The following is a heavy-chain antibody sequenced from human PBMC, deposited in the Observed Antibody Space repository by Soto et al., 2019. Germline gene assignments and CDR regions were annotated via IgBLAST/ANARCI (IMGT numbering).Heavy chain of an antibody. V-gene: IGHV3-33*03. CDR1: GFSFNKYA. CDR3: STDRTALATTLFYFEF. CDR2: IRYDGNDK. J-gene: IGHJ4*02. D-gene: IGHD1-1*01. Sequence: QVQLVESGGGVVQPGRSLRLSCAASGFSFNKYAMHWVRQAPGKGLEGLAVIRYDGNDKYYADSVSGRVAISRDNSKETLYLEMNSLRVEDSGLYYCSTDRTALATTLFYFEFWGLGAQVTVSS.